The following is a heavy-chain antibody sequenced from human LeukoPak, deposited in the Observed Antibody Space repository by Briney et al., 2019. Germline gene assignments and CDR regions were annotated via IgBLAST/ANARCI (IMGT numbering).Heavy chain of an antibody. V-gene: IGHV4-59*12. Sequence: SETLSLTCTVSGDSIKSYYWNWFRQPPGKGPDWIGYIHYSGSTNYNPSLKSRVTISVDTSKNQFSLRLNSVTAADTAVYYCAREPRYSDWGAFDIWGQGTMVTVSS. CDR1: GDSIKSYY. CDR2: IHYSGST. D-gene: IGHD5-18*01. CDR3: AREPRYSDWGAFDI. J-gene: IGHJ3*02.